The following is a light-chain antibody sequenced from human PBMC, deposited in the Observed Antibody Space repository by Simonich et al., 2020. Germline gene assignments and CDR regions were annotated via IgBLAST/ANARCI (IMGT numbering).Light chain of an antibody. V-gene: IGKV4-1*01. CDR2: WAS. CDR3: QQYYSTPYT. CDR1: QSVLYSSNNKNY. Sequence: DIVMTQSPDSLAVSLGERATINCKSSQSVLYSSNNKNYLAWYQQKPGPPPKLLIYWASPLESGVPDRFSGSGSGTDFTLTISSLQAEDVAVYYCQQYYSTPYTFGQGTKLEIK. J-gene: IGKJ2*01.